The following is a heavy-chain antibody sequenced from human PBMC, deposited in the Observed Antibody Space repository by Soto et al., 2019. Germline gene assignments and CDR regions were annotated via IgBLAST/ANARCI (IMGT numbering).Heavy chain of an antibody. CDR3: AREGQAPYYYYGLDV. CDR1: GYTFTKYG. CDR2: ISGYNGNT. Sequence: QVQVVQSGDEVKKPGASVKVSCKASGYTFTKYGFSWLRQAPGQGLEWMGWISGYNGNTKYGEKFQGRVTMTTDTPTSTAHMELRSLRSDDTAVSYCAREGQAPYYYYGLDVWGQGTAVTVS. V-gene: IGHV1-18*01. J-gene: IGHJ6*02.